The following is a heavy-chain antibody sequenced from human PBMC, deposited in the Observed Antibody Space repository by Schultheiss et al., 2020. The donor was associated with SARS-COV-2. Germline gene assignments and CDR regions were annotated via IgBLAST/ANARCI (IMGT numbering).Heavy chain of an antibody. V-gene: IGHV3-13*05. CDR3: TSSIPSGSPDY. CDR2: IGTAGDP. Sequence: GGSLRLSCAASGFTFSSYDMHWVRQATGKGLEWVSAIGTAGDPYYPGSVKGRFTISRDNAKNSLYLQMNSLKTEDTAVYYCTSSIPSGSPDYWGQGTLVTVSS. CDR1: GFTFSSYD. J-gene: IGHJ4*02. D-gene: IGHD1-26*01.